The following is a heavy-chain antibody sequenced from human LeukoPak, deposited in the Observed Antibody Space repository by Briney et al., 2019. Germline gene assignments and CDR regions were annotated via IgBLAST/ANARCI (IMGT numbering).Heavy chain of an antibody. J-gene: IGHJ4*02. D-gene: IGHD2-15*01. V-gene: IGHV4-59*08. CDR1: GGSISSYY. CDR3: AGAGLRRVDFDY. Sequence: SETLSLTCTVSGGSISSYYWSWIRQPPGKGLEWIGYIYYSGSTTYNPSLKSRVTISVDTSKNQFSLKLSSVTAADTAVYYCAGAGLRRVDFDYWGQGTLVTVSS. CDR2: IYYSGST.